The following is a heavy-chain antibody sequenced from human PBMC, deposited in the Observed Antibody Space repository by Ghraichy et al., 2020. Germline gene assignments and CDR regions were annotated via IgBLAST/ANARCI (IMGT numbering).Heavy chain of an antibody. J-gene: IGHJ4*02. CDR2: ISDSGVST. Sequence: GGSLRLSCAASGLPFSSYAMTWVRQAPGKGLEWVSTISDSGVSTYYADSVKGRFTVSRDNSKNTLLVQMNSLGVEDTAVYYCAAAPNLYYFDFWGQGTLVTVSS. V-gene: IGHV3-23*01. CDR1: GLPFSSYA. D-gene: IGHD2-15*01. CDR3: AAAPNLYYFDF.